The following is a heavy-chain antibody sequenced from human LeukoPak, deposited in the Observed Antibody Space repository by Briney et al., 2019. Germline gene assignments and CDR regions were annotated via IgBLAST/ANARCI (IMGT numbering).Heavy chain of an antibody. D-gene: IGHD1-26*01. V-gene: IGHV4-38-2*02. CDR3: ARLQIVGATPGHFDY. CDR1: GYSISSGYY. J-gene: IGHJ4*02. CDR2: FYDSGNT. Sequence: SETLSLTCTVSGYSISSGYYWGWIRQPPGKGLEWIGRFYDSGNTYYNPSLKSRVTISVDTSKNQFSLKLSSVTAADTAVYYCARLQIVGATPGHFDYWGQGTLVTVSS.